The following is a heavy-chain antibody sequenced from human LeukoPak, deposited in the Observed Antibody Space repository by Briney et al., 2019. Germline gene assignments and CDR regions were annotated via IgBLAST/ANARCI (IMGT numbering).Heavy chain of an antibody. Sequence: SVKVSCKASGGTFSSYAISWVRQAPGQGLEWMGGIIPIFGTANYAQKFQGRVAITADESTSTAYMELSSLRSEDTAVYYCARGDIVVVPAAMLNYYYYGMDVWGQGTTVTVSS. CDR1: GGTFSSYA. CDR2: IIPIFGTA. D-gene: IGHD2-2*01. CDR3: ARGDIVVVPAAMLNYYYYGMDV. V-gene: IGHV1-69*13. J-gene: IGHJ6*02.